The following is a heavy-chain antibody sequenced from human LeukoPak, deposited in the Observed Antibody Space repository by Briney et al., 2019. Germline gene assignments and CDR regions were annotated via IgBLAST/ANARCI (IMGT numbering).Heavy chain of an antibody. J-gene: IGHJ1*01. CDR2: MNPNSGNT. Sequence: ASVKVSCKASGYTFTSYGISWVRQATGQGLEWMGWMNPNSGNTGYAQKFQGRVTMTRNISISTAYMELSSLRSEDTAVYYCARKYSSGWKLSVFQHWGQGTLVTVSS. CDR1: GYTFTSYG. CDR3: ARKYSSGWKLSVFQH. V-gene: IGHV1-8*02. D-gene: IGHD6-19*01.